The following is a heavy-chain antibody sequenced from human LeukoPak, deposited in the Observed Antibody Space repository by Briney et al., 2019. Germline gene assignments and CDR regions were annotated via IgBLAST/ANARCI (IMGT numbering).Heavy chain of an antibody. D-gene: IGHD1-26*01. J-gene: IGHJ4*02. CDR3: ARDGGTYFYYYFDY. CDR2: INTETGNP. V-gene: IGHV7-4-1*02. Sequence: ASVKVSCKASGYTFTGYYMHWVRQAPGQGLEWMGWINTETGNPTYAQGVTGEFVFSLDTSVTTAYLEISSLKAEDTAVYYCARDGGTYFYYYFDYWGQGALVTVSS. CDR1: GYTFTGYY.